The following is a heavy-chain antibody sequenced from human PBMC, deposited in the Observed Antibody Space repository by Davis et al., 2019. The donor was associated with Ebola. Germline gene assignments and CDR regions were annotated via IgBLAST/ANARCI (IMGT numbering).Heavy chain of an antibody. CDR2: IDDDGSDT. J-gene: IGHJ5*02. D-gene: IGHD4-11*01. CDR3: ASLGTTVTPPWFDP. Sequence: GESLKISCAVSGITFSRYWMHWVRQASGKGLMWVSRIDDDGSDTTYADSVKGRFTISRDNAKNTLYLQMNSLRAEDTAVYYCASLGTTVTPPWFDPWGQGTLVTVSS. CDR1: GITFSRYW. V-gene: IGHV3-74*01.